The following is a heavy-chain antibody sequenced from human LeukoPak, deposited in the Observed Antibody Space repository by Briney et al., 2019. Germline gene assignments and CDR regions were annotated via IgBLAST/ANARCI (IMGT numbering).Heavy chain of an antibody. V-gene: IGHV4-59*01. CDR1: GVSISSYY. CDR3: ARVNQGEWFDP. Sequence: PSETLSLTCTVSGVSISSYYWSWIRQPPGKGLEWIGYIYYSGSTNYNPSLKSRVTISVDTSKNQFSLKLSSVTAADTAVYYCARVNQGEWFDPWGQGTLVTVSS. CDR2: IYYSGST. D-gene: IGHD3-10*01. J-gene: IGHJ5*02.